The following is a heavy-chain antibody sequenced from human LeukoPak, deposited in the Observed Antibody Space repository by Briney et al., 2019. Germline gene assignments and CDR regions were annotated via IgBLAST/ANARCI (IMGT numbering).Heavy chain of an antibody. CDR1: GFTFSSYE. CDR3: AKHGMTTVTTHYYFDY. Sequence: PGGSLRLSCAASGFTFSSYEMNWVRQAPGKGLEWVSYISSSGSTIYYADSVKGRFTISRDNAKNSLYLQMNSLRAEDTAVYYCAKHGMTTVTTHYYFDYWGQGTLVTVSS. J-gene: IGHJ4*02. V-gene: IGHV3-48*03. D-gene: IGHD4-17*01. CDR2: ISSSGSTI.